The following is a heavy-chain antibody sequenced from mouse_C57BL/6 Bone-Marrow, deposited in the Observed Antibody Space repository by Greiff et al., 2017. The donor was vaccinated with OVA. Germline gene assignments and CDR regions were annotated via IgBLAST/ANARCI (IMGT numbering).Heavy chain of an antibody. V-gene: IGHV1-63*01. CDR2: IYPGGGYT. CDR3: ARALNLFYAMDY. Sequence: VQRVESGAELVRPGTSVKMSCKASGYTFTNYWIGWAKQRPGHGLEWIGDIYPGGGYTNYNEKFKGKATLTADKSSSTAYMQFSSLTSEDSAIYYCARALNLFYAMDYWGQGTSVTVSS. D-gene: IGHD1-1*01. J-gene: IGHJ4*01. CDR1: GYTFTNYW.